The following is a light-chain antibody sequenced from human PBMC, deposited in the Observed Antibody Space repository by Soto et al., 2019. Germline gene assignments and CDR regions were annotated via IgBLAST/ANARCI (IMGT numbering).Light chain of an antibody. CDR1: QVITND. J-gene: IGKJ3*01. Sequence: IQMTQSPSSLSASVGDRLSITCRASQVITNDLGWYQQKPGKAPKRLIYAASTLQSGVPSRFSGSGSGTEFTLTISRLEPEDFAVYYCQQYGSSPPFTFGPGTKVDIK. V-gene: IGKV1-17*01. CDR2: AAS. CDR3: QQYGSSPPFT.